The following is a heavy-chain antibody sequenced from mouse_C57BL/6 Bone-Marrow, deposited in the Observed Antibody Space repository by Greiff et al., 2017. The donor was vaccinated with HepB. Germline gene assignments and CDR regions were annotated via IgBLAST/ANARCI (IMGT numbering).Heavy chain of an antibody. CDR3: ARRWYLYAMDY. CDR1: GYAFSSSW. CDR2: IYPGDGDT. Sequence: VKLQESGPELVKPGASVKISCKASGYAFSSSWMNWVKQRPGKGLEWIGRIYPGDGDTNYNGKFKGKATLTADKSSSTAYMQLSSLTSEDSAVYFCARRWYLYAMDYWGQGTSVTVSS. J-gene: IGHJ4*01. V-gene: IGHV1-82*01. D-gene: IGHD2-1*01.